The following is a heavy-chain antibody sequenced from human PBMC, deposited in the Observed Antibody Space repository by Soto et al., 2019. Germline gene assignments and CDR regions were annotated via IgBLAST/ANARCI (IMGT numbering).Heavy chain of an antibody. D-gene: IGHD3-16*01. CDR1: GFTFSSYA. CDR3: AKWHTYNYDSLAFSGFDC. Sequence: GGSLRLSCVASGFTFSSYAMTWVRQAPGKGLEWVSAISGGDGSPSYADSVKGRFTISRDNSKNTLYLDMNSLRADDTAAYYCAKWHTYNYDSLAFSGFDCWGQGTQVTVSS. CDR2: ISGGDGSP. J-gene: IGHJ4*02. V-gene: IGHV3-23*01.